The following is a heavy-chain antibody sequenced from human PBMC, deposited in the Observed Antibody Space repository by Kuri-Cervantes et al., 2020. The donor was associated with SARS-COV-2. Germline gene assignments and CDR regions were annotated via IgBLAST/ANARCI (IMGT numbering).Heavy chain of an antibody. CDR1: GGSISSSNW. CDR2: INHSGSS. D-gene: IGHD6-13*01. CDR3: ARGRTSSS. Sequence: SQTLSLTCAVSGGSISSSNWWSWVRQPPGKGLEWIGEINHSGSSNYNPSLKSRVTISVDTSKNQFSLKLSSVTAADTAVYYCARGRTSSSWGQGTLVTVSS. J-gene: IGHJ4*02. V-gene: IGHV4-4*02.